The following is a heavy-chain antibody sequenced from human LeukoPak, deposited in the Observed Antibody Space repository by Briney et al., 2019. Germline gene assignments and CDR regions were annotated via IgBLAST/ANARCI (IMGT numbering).Heavy chain of an antibody. V-gene: IGHV4-39*01. J-gene: IGHJ4*02. CDR1: GGSISSTSFY. CDR2: IYFTGST. D-gene: IGHD6-13*01. Sequence: SETLSLTCSVSGGSISSTSFYWGWIRQPPGKGLEWIASIYFTGSTYYNPSLKSRVTISVDTPENKFSLNLTSVTAADTAVYYCARQGGEGTNWYRGTPNCSDHWGQGSRVTVSS. CDR3: ARQGGEGTNWYRGTPNCSDH.